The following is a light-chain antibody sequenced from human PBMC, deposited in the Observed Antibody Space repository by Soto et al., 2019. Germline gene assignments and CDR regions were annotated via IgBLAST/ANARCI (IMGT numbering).Light chain of an antibody. CDR3: QQYDTSPFT. Sequence: EIVLTQSPDTLSLSPGERATLSCRASQSISSSYLAWYQHKPGQAPRLLVFATSIRATGIPHRISGSGSGTDFTLSISRLEPEDFAVYYCQQYDTSPFTFGPGTKVDIK. J-gene: IGKJ3*01. CDR1: QSISSSY. V-gene: IGKV3-20*01. CDR2: ATS.